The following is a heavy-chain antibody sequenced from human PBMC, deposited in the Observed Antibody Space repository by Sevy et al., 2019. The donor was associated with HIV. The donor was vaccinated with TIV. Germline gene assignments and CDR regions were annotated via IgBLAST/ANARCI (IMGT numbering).Heavy chain of an antibody. J-gene: IGHJ4*02. V-gene: IGHV4-59*01. D-gene: IGHD1-1*01. CDR3: ARASTTRPGVLDY. Sequence: SETLSLTCSVSGGSISSYFWTWVRQSPGKGLEWIGNIYFTGNTDYSPSLKSRVTLSLDTSKSQFSLTLKSVTAADTAIYFCARASTTRPGVLDYWGQGTLVTVSS. CDR1: GGSISSYF. CDR2: IYFTGNT.